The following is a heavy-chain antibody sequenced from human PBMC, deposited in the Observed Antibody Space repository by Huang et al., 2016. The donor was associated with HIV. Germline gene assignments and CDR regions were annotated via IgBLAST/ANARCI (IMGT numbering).Heavy chain of an antibody. CDR1: GVSFSDHD. V-gene: IGHV4-34*01. D-gene: IGHD3-9*01. Sequence: QVQLHQWGAGLVRPSETLSLTCAFYGVSFSDHDCMWFRQSPGTGLEWIGEFSHRGSTTYTPSRKSRVIMSLDTSKSQISLKVTVVTAADTALDYCATKPTYDATGYSAVDFWSQGTRVTISS. CDR2: FSHRGST. CDR3: ATKPTYDATGYSAVDF. J-gene: IGHJ4*02.